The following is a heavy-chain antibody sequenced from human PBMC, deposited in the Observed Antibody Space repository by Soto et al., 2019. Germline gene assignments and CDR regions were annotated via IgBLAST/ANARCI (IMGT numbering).Heavy chain of an antibody. V-gene: IGHV4-59*01. CDR2: IYYSGST. CDR1: GGSISSYY. Sequence: SETLSLTCTVSGGSISSYYWSWIRQPPGKGLEWIGYIYYSGSTNYNPSLKSRVTISVDTSKNQFSLKLSSVTAADTAVYYCARSAEYCSSTSCYSGWFDPWGQGTLVTVSS. CDR3: ARSAEYCSSTSCYSGWFDP. J-gene: IGHJ5*02. D-gene: IGHD2-2*02.